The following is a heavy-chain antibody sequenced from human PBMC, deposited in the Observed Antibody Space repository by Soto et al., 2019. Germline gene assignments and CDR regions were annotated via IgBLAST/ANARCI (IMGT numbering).Heavy chain of an antibody. D-gene: IGHD6-13*01. CDR1: GFTFSSHA. CDR3: VKSGGGSKSWYVFDY. Sequence: EVQLLESGGNLVQPGGSLRLSCAASGFTFSSHAMNWVRQAPGKGLEWVSTISSSGGTTHYADSVKGRFTISRDSFKSTLFLLMISLRGEDTAIYYCVKSGGGSKSWYVFDYWCQVNLVTVSS. V-gene: IGHV3-23*01. J-gene: IGHJ4*02. CDR2: ISSSGGTT.